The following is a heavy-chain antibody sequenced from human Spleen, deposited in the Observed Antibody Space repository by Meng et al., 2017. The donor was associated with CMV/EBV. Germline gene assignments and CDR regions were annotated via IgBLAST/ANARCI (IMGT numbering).Heavy chain of an antibody. CDR1: GFTFSSYA. D-gene: IGHD5-18*01. Sequence: GESLKISCAASGFTFSSYAMHWVRQAPGKGLVWVSRINSDGSSTSYADSVKGRFTISRDNAKNTLYLQMNSLRAEDTAVYYCAREATAMARYNDYWGQGTLVTVSS. V-gene: IGHV3-74*01. CDR2: INSDGSST. CDR3: AREATAMARYNDY. J-gene: IGHJ4*02.